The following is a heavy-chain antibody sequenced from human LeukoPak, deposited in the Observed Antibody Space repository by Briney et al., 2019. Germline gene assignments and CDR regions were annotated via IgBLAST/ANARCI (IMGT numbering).Heavy chain of an antibody. V-gene: IGHV3-21*01. CDR3: ARDPFYYYDSSGYEEDWFDP. CDR2: ISSSSSYI. CDR1: GFTFSSYS. Sequence: PGGSLRLSCAASGFTFSSYSMNWVRQAPGKGLGWVSSISSSSSYIYYADSVKGRFTISRDNAKNSLYLQMNSLGAEDTAVYYCARDPFYYYDSSGYEEDWFDPWGQGTLVTVPS. J-gene: IGHJ5*02. D-gene: IGHD3-22*01.